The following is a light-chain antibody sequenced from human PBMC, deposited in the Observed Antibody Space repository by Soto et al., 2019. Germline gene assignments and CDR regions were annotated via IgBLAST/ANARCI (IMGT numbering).Light chain of an antibody. Sequence: EIVVTQSPATLSESPGDRAILSCRASQSVNSDLAWYQQKPGQAPRLLIYGASTRATGIPTRFSGSGSGTEFTLTISSLQSEDSAVYYCQQYNNWPPYTFGQGTKVDIK. CDR3: QQYNNWPPYT. CDR2: GAS. V-gene: IGKV3-15*01. J-gene: IGKJ2*01. CDR1: QSVNSD.